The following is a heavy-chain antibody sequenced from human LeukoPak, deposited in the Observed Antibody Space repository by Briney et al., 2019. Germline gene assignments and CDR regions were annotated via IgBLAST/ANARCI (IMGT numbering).Heavy chain of an antibody. CDR2: ISGSGGST. Sequence: GGSLRLSFAASGLTFSSYAMSWVRQAPGKGLEWVSAISGSGGSTYYADSVKGRFTISRDNSKNTLYLQMNSLRAEDTAVYYCAKDRRGSFWFDPWGQGTLVTVSS. CDR1: GLTFSSYA. V-gene: IGHV3-23*01. J-gene: IGHJ5*02. CDR3: AKDRRGSFWFDP.